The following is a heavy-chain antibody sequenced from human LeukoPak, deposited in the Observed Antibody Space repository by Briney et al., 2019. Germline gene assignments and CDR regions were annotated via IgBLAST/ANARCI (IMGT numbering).Heavy chain of an antibody. CDR3: AKGPRDGCIDY. D-gene: IGHD5-24*01. Sequence: GGSLRLSCAASGFTFSSYSMNWVRQAPGKGPEWVSYISSSSSTIYYADSVKGRFTISRDNAKNSLYLQMNSLRAEDTAVYYCAKGPRDGCIDYWGQGTLVTVSS. CDR2: ISSSSSTI. J-gene: IGHJ4*02. V-gene: IGHV3-48*01. CDR1: GFTFSSYS.